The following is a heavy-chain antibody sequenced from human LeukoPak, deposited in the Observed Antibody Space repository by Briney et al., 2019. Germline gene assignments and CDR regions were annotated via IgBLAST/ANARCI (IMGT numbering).Heavy chain of an antibody. CDR3: ARLGPGQLDLTGFDY. CDR1: GGSISSSY. J-gene: IGHJ4*02. D-gene: IGHD3-9*01. V-gene: IGHV4-59*12. CDR2: IYYSGST. Sequence: SETLSLTCTVSGGSISSSYWSWIRQPPGKGLEWIGYIYYSGSTNYNPSLKSRVTISVDTSKNQFSLRLTSVTAADTAVYYCARLGPGQLDLTGFDYWGQGTLVTVSS.